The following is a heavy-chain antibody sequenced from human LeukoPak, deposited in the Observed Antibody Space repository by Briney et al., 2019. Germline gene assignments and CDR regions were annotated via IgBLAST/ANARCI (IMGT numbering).Heavy chain of an antibody. J-gene: IGHJ5*01. Sequence: PSETLPLTCAVYGGSFRDYYWSWIRQSPGKGLEWVGEINDSGSTNYKSSLKSRVTVSVETSKNQFSLKVSSVTAADTAVYYCARGLRSFCSGGSCYSDWFDSWGQGTLVTVSS. CDR1: GGSFRDYY. CDR2: INDSGST. CDR3: ARGLRSFCSGGSCYSDWFDS. D-gene: IGHD2-15*01. V-gene: IGHV4-34*01.